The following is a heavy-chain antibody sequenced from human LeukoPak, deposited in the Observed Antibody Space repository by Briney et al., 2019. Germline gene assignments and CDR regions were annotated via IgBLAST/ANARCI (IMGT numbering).Heavy chain of an antibody. CDR3: ARGRSGSYPPGIY. V-gene: IGHV3-33*01. CDR1: GFTFSSYD. Sequence: GGSLRLSCAASGFTFSSYDMHWVRQAPGKGLEWVAVMWDDKSNKYYADSVKGRFTISRDSSKNTLYLQMNNLGAEDTAMYYCARGRSGSYPPGIYWGQGTLVTVSS. CDR2: MWDDKSNK. D-gene: IGHD1-26*01. J-gene: IGHJ4*02.